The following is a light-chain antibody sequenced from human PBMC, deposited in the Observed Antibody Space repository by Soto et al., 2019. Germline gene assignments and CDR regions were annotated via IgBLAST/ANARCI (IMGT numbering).Light chain of an antibody. V-gene: IGLV2-23*01. J-gene: IGLJ2*01. CDR3: CSNTVGTSVV. CDR2: EDI. CDR1: SSDVGSYNL. Sequence: QSALTQPASVSGSPGQSITISCTGTSSDVGSYNLVSWYQQHPGKAPKLMIYEDIERPSGVPYRFSDSKSGNTASLTVSGVQTEDEADYYCCSNTVGTSVVFGGGTKLTVL.